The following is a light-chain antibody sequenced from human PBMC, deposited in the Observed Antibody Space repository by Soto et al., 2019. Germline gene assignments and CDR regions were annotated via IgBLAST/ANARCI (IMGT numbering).Light chain of an antibody. CDR3: SSYSTGGSYV. CDR1: SSNVGGYNS. V-gene: IGLV2-14*03. J-gene: IGLJ1*01. CDR2: DIN. Sequence: QSVLTQPASVSGSPGQSIAISCTGTSSNVGGYNSASWYQQHPGTAPKLLIYDINNPPSVVYSCSSGSKSGNTASLTISGRQADDEADYYCSSYSTGGSYVFGGGTKLTVL.